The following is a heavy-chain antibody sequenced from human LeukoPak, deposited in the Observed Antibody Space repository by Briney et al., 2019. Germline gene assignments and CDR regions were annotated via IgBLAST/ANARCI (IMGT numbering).Heavy chain of an antibody. CDR3: AERRTTVFAFDL. D-gene: IGHD4-17*01. CDR2: IYYSGNT. V-gene: IGHV4-39*01. CDR1: GGSVSSSSYY. Sequence: NSSETLSLTCTVSGGSVSSSSYYWAWIRQPPGKGLEWIGNIYYSGNTYYNPSLKSRVTISVDTSKNQFSLILNSVTAADTAVYFCAERRTTVFAFDLWGQGTMFHVSS. J-gene: IGHJ3*01.